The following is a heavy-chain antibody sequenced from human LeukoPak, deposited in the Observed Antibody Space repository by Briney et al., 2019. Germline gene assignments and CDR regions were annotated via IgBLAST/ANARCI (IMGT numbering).Heavy chain of an antibody. Sequence: QPGGSLKLSCAASGFTFSDSAIHWVRQATGKGLEWVGRIRSKADTYATTYGASLKGRFTISRDDSRNRAYLQMSSLRTEDTAVYYCTREYSSGWPFDFWGQGTLVTVS. CDR1: GFTFSDSA. CDR3: TREYSSGWPFDF. V-gene: IGHV3-73*01. CDR2: IRSKADTYAT. J-gene: IGHJ4*02. D-gene: IGHD6-19*01.